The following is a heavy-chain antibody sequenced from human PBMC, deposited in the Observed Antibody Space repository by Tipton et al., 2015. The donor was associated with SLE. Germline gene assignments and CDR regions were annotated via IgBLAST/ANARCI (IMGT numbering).Heavy chain of an antibody. CDR1: GGSISSDSYY. V-gene: IGHV4-61*09. CDR2: IYTSGST. Sequence: TLSLTCTVSGGSISSDSYYWSWIRQPAGKGLEWIGYIYTSGSTKYNPSLKSRVTISVDTSKNQFSLKLSSVTAADTAVYYCARGGGIPYYYYYYMDVWGKGTTVTVSS. D-gene: IGHD3-16*01. J-gene: IGHJ6*03. CDR3: ARGGGIPYYYYYYMDV.